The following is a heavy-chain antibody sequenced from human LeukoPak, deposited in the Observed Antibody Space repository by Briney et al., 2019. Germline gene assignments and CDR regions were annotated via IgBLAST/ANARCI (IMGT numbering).Heavy chain of an antibody. J-gene: IGHJ5*02. CDR3: AGANAVAPAAIGGTNWFDP. V-gene: IGHV1-69*13. CDR1: VGTFSSYA. D-gene: IGHD2-2*01. Sequence: GASVKVSCKASVGTFSSYAISWVRQAPGQGLEWMGRVIPIFGTASYAQKFQGRVTITADESTSTAYMELSSLRSEDTAVYYCAGANAVAPAAIGGTNWFDPCGQGTLVTVSS. CDR2: VIPIFGTA.